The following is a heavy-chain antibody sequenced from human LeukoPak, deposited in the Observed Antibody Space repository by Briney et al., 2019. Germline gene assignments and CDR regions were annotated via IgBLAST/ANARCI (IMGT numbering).Heavy chain of an antibody. CDR2: MNPNSGNT. D-gene: IGHD5-18*01. J-gene: IGHJ4*02. CDR1: GYTFTSYD. V-gene: IGHV1-8*01. Sequence: ASVKVSCKASGYTFTSYDINWVRQATGQGLEWMGWMNPNSGNTGYAQKFQGRVAMTRNTSISTAYMELSSLRSEDTAVYYCARGFGYSYGQYYFDYWGQGTLVTVSS. CDR3: ARGFGYSYGQYYFDY.